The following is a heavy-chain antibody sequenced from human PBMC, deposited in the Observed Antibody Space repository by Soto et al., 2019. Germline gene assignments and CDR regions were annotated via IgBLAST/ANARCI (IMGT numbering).Heavy chain of an antibody. J-gene: IGHJ4*02. CDR1: GGTFSSYA. Sequence: QVQLVQSGAEVKKPGSSVKVSCKASGGTFSSYAISWVRQAPGQGLEWMGGIIPIFGTANYAQKFQGRVTIIADESTSTVYMELSSLRSEDTAVYYCARGNGGKTRGSFDYWGQGTLVTVSS. V-gene: IGHV1-69*01. CDR2: IIPIFGTA. CDR3: ARGNGGKTRGSFDY. D-gene: IGHD2-15*01.